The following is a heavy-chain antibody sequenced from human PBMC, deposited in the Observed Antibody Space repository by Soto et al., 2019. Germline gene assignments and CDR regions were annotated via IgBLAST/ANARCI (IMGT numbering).Heavy chain of an antibody. Sequence: QVTLKESGPVLVKPTETLTLTCTVSGFSLSNARMGVSWIRQPPGKALEWLAHIFSNDEKSYSTSLKSRLNIPKDTSKSQVVLTMTNMDPVDTATYCCARRTYYYDSSGYYHDYWGQGTLVTVSS. CDR1: GFSLSNARMG. V-gene: IGHV2-26*01. D-gene: IGHD3-22*01. CDR3: ARRTYYYDSSGYYHDY. J-gene: IGHJ4*02. CDR2: IFSNDEK.